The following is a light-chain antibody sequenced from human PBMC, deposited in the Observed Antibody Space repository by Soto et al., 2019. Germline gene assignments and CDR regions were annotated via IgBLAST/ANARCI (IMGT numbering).Light chain of an antibody. CDR3: QQYNSYSS. Sequence: DIQMTQSPSTLSASVGDRVTITCRASQSISGWLAWXXXXXXXAXXXLXXKAXSLESGVPSRFSGSGSGTEFTLTISSLQPDDFATYYCQQYNSYSSFGQGTKV. J-gene: IGKJ1*01. CDR2: KAX. V-gene: IGKV1-5*03. CDR1: QSISGW.